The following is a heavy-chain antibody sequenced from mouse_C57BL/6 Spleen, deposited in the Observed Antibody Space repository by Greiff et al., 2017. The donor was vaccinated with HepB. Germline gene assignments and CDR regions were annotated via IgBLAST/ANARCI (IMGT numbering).Heavy chain of an antibody. CDR2: IDPSDSYT. Sequence: QVQLQQSGAELVMPGASVKLSCKASGYTFTSYWMHWVKQRPGQGLEWIGEIDPSDSYTNYNQKFKGKSTLTVDKSSNTAYMQLSSLTSEDSAVYYCARGGNDGDYYAMDYWGQGTSVTVSS. CDR3: ARGGNDGDYYAMDY. J-gene: IGHJ4*01. CDR1: GYTFTSYW. V-gene: IGHV1-69*01. D-gene: IGHD2-2*01.